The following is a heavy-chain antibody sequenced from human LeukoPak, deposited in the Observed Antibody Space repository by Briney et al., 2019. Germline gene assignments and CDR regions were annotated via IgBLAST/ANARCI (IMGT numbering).Heavy chain of an antibody. CDR1: GYVFTNYH. CDR2: INPNSGGT. J-gene: IGHJ4*02. CDR3: ARDQVLSQQLQD. Sequence: GASVKVSCKASGYVFTNYHIHWVRQAPGQGLEWMGWINPNSGGTNYAQKFQGRVTMTRDTSISTAYMELSRLRSDDTAVYYCARDQVLSQQLQDWGQGTLVTVSS. D-gene: IGHD6-13*01. V-gene: IGHV1-2*02.